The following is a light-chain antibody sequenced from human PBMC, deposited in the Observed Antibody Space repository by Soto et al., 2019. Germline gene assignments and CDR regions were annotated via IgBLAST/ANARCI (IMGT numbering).Light chain of an antibody. J-gene: IGLJ1*01. CDR2: EVT. CDR1: SSDVGIYNY. V-gene: IGLV2-14*01. Sequence: QSVLTQPASVSGSPGQSIAISCTGSSSDVGIYNYVSWYQQHPGKVPKLIIYEVTNRPSGVSNRFPGSKSGNTASLTISGLQAEDEADYYCSSYTTSSTRVFGTGTKVTVL. CDR3: SSYTTSSTRV.